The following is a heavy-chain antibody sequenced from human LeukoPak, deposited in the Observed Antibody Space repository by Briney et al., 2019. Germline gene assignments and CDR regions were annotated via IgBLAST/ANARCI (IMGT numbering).Heavy chain of an antibody. D-gene: IGHD5-18*01. CDR3: ARLDSYGSDFDY. J-gene: IGHJ4*02. V-gene: IGHV3-11*01. CDR1: GGSISSYY. Sequence: LSLTCTVSGGSISSYYWSWIRQAPGKGLEWVSYISSSGSTIYYADSVKGRFTISRDNAKNSLYLRMNSLRAEGTAVYYCARLDSYGSDFDYWGQGTLVTVSS. CDR2: ISSSGSTI.